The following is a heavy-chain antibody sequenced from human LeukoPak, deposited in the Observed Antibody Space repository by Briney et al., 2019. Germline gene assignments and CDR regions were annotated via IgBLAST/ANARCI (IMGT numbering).Heavy chain of an antibody. CDR3: ARGTSPNPFYSSGWYGY. J-gene: IGHJ4*02. CDR1: GGSISSGGYY. Sequence: SQTLSLTCTVSGGSISSGGYYWSWIRQPPGKGLEWIGYIYHSGSTYYNPSLKSRVTISVDTSKNQFSLKLSSVTAADTAVYYCARGTSPNPFYSSGWYGYWGQGTLVTVSS. D-gene: IGHD6-19*01. V-gene: IGHV4-30-2*01. CDR2: IYHSGST.